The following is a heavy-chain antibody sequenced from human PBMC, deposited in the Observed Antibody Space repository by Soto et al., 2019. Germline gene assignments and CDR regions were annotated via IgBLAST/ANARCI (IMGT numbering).Heavy chain of an antibody. CDR3: ARDLAGYCSGGSCYEHDAFDI. CDR1: GFTFSSYW. D-gene: IGHD2-15*01. CDR2: INSDGSST. Sequence: GGSLRLSCAASGFTFSSYWMHWVRQAPGKGLVWVSRINSDGSSTSYADSVKGRFTISRDNAKNTLYLQMNSLRAEDTAVYYCARDLAGYCSGGSCYEHDAFDIWGQGTMVPVSS. J-gene: IGHJ3*02. V-gene: IGHV3-74*01.